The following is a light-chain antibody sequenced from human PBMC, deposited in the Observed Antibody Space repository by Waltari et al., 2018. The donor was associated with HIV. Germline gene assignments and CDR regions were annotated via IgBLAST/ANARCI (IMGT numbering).Light chain of an antibody. Sequence: SSELTQPSSVSVSPGQTARITCSGDALAQKYARWFQQKPGQAPILVIYKDTERPSGIPERFAGSSSGTTVTLTSSGAQVEDEADYFCYSAADKNVLFGGGTKLTVL. J-gene: IGLJ2*01. CDR1: ALAQKY. CDR3: YSAADKNVL. CDR2: KDT. V-gene: IGLV3-27*01.